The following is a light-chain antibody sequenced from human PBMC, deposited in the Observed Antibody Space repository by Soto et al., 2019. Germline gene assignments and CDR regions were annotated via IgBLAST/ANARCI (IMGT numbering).Light chain of an antibody. CDR2: DVS. CDR3: QQYDSVPIT. CDR1: QDITNF. V-gene: IGKV1-33*01. J-gene: IGKJ5*01. Sequence: DTQMTQSPSSLSASVGDRVTITCQASQDITNFLNWYQQKPGEDPKVLIYDVSNLHTGVPSRFSGSGSRTHFSLTITNLQPEDVATYYCQQYDSVPITFGQGTRL.